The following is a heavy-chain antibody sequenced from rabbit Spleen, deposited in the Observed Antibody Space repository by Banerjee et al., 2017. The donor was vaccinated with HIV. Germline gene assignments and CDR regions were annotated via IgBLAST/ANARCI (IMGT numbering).Heavy chain of an antibody. CDR3: ARDLDGVIGWNFGW. J-gene: IGHJ4*01. Sequence: QSLEESGGDLVKPGASLTLTCTASGFSLTSSDYMCWVRQAPGKGLEWIACIYAGSSGSTWYASWAKGRFTISKTSSTTVTLQMTSLTAADTATYFCARDLDGVIGWNFGWWGPGTLVTVS. V-gene: IGHV1S40*01. CDR1: GFSLTSSDY. CDR2: IYAGSSGST. D-gene: IGHD1-1*01.